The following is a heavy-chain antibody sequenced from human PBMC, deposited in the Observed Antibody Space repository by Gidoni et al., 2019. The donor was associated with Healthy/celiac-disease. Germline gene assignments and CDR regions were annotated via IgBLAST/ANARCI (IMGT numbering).Heavy chain of an antibody. CDR2: ISGSGGST. J-gene: IGHJ3*02. V-gene: IGHV3-23*01. CDR1: GFTFSSYA. Sequence: EVQLLESGGGLVQPGGSLRLSCAASGFTFSSYAMRWVRQAPGKGLEWVSAISGSGGSTYYADSVKGRFTISRDNAKNTLYLQMNSLRAEDTAVYYCAKDYYDILTGYDRTIDAFDIWGQGTMVTVSS. CDR3: AKDYYDILTGYDRTIDAFDI. D-gene: IGHD3-9*01.